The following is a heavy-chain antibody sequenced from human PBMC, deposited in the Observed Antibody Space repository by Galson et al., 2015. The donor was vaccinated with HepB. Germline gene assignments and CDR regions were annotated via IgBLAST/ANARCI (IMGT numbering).Heavy chain of an antibody. V-gene: IGHV3-23*01. Sequence: SLRLSCAASGFTFSSYAMSWVRQAPGKGLERVSAISGSGGSTYYADSVKGRFTISRDNSKNTLYLQMNSLRAEDTAVYYCAKAQDSYGSGSYFDYWGQGTLVTVSS. CDR1: GFTFSSYA. D-gene: IGHD3-10*01. CDR3: AKAQDSYGSGSYFDY. CDR2: ISGSGGST. J-gene: IGHJ4*02.